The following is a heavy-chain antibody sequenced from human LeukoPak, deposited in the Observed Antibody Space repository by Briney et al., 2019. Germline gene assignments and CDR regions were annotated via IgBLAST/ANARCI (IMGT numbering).Heavy chain of an antibody. CDR2: IYYDGST. Sequence: SETLSLTCTVSGGSISSHYWSWIWQPPGKGLEWIGYIYYDGSTNSNPSLKSRVTISIDRSKNRFSLKLSSVTAADTAVYYCERAELDTISFDYWGQGTLVPVS. CDR1: GGSISSHY. J-gene: IGHJ4*02. CDR3: ERAELDTISFDY. V-gene: IGHV4-59*11. D-gene: IGHD5-24*01.